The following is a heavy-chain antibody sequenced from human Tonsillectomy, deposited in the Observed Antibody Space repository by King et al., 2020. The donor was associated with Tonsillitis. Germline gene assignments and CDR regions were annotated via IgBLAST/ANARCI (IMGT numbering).Heavy chain of an antibody. V-gene: IGHV4-59*08. J-gene: IGHJ4*02. CDR3: ARHGRQQQSPDY. CDR1: GGSISSYY. CDR2: IYYSGGP. Sequence: VQLQESGPGLGKPSETLSLTGTVSGGSISSYYWNWVRQPPGKGLEWIGYIYYSGGPNYNPSLQSRVTISVDTSKNQFSLKLGSVTAADTAVYYCARHGRQQQSPDYWGQGTLVTVSS. D-gene: IGHD6-13*01.